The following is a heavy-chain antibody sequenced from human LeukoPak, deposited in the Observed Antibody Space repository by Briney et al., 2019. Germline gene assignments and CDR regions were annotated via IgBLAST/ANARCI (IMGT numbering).Heavy chain of an antibody. Sequence: ASVKVSCKASGYTFTSYGVSWVRQAPGQGLEWMGWISAYNGNTNYAQKLQGRVTMTTDTSTSTAYMELRSLRSDDTAVYYCARPVVSGSGYPPVGYFDLWGRGTLVTVSS. CDR3: ARPVVSGSGYPPVGYFDL. D-gene: IGHD3-22*01. V-gene: IGHV1-18*01. CDR1: GYTFTSYG. J-gene: IGHJ2*01. CDR2: ISAYNGNT.